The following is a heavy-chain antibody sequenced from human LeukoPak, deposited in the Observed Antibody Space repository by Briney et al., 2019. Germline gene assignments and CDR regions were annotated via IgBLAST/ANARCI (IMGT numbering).Heavy chain of an antibody. CDR3: AKDEARWLQLGDN. CDR2: ISAGGST. D-gene: IGHD5-24*01. V-gene: IGHV3-23*01. CDR1: VFTFSSYG. Sequence: PGGSLRLSGAVSVFTFSSYGMSWVHQAPGKGLEWFSAISAGGSTYYADSVKGRFTISRDTSKNTLYLQMNSLRAEDTAVYYCAKDEARWLQLGDNWGQGTLVTVSS. J-gene: IGHJ4*02.